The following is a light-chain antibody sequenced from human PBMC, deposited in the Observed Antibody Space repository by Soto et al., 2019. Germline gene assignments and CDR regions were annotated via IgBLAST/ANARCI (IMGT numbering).Light chain of an antibody. CDR1: SSDVGGFNY. V-gene: IGLV2-8*01. CDR2: EVS. Sequence: QSALTQPPSASGSPGQSVTISCTGTSSDVGGFNYVSWYRQHPGKAPKLMIYEVSKRPSGVPDRFSGSKSGNTASLTVSGLQAEDEADYYCQSYDSSLSGYYVFGTGTKVTVL. CDR3: QSYDSSLSGYYV. J-gene: IGLJ1*01.